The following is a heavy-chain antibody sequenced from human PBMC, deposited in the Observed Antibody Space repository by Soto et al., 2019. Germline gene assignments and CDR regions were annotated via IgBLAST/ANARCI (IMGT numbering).Heavy chain of an antibody. CDR3: GRDIDGIQLGGNDYYILDV. CDR2: IIPLFRTP. J-gene: IGHJ6*02. Sequence: QVQLVQSGAEMKEPGSSVKVSCKTSGGTFSSSAISWLRQAPGQGLEWMGGIIPLFRTPDYAQKFQGRGTIAAEESSSTAYMELSRLTSEATAVYYWGRDIDGIQLGGNDYYILDVWGQGTTITVSS. CDR1: GGTFSSSA. D-gene: IGHD1-1*01. V-gene: IGHV1-69*12.